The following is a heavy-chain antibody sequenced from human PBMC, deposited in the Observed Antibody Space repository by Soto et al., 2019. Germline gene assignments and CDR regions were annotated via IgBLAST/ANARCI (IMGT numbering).Heavy chain of an antibody. CDR3: ARGGRDGIAAAGIDY. CDR2: IYYSGST. Sequence: QVQLQESGPGLVKPSQTLSLTCTVSGGSISSGGYYWSWIRQHPGKGLEWIGYIYYSGSTYYNPSLKSRVTISVDTSKNQFSLKLSSVTAADTAVYYCARGGRDGIAAAGIDYWGQGTLVTVSS. D-gene: IGHD6-13*01. CDR1: GGSISSGGYY. J-gene: IGHJ4*02. V-gene: IGHV4-31*03.